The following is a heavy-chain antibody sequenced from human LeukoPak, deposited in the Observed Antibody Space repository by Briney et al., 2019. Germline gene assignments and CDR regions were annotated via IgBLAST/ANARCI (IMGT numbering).Heavy chain of an antibody. V-gene: IGHV1-69*01. CDR2: IIPIFGTA. Sequence: SVKVSCKASGGTFSSYAISWVRQAPGQGLEWMGGIIPIFGTANYAQKFQGRVTITADESTSTAYMELSSLRSEDTAVYYCARPTGYQLLSTNYFDYWGQGTLVTVSS. D-gene: IGHD2-2*01. CDR3: ARPTGYQLLSTNYFDY. J-gene: IGHJ4*02. CDR1: GGTFSSYA.